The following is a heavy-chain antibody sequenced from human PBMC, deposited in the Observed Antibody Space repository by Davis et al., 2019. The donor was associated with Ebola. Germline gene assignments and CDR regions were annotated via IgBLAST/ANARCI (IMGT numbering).Heavy chain of an antibody. J-gene: IGHJ6*04. CDR1: GFTFSSYA. Sequence: GGSLSLSCAASGFTFSSYAMTWARQAPGKGLEWVSAVTSSGGGTYYADSVKGRFTISRDNSKNTLYLQMNSLRVEDTAVYYCAKGGSGWPSDYSYGMGVWGKGTTVTVSS. CDR3: AKGGSGWPSDYSYGMGV. CDR2: VTSSGGGT. D-gene: IGHD6-19*01. V-gene: IGHV3-23*01.